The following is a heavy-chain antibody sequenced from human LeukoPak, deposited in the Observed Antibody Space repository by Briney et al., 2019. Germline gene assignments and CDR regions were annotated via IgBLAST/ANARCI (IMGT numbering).Heavy chain of an antibody. V-gene: IGHV4-4*02. CDR3: ARHSPVGIYYFDY. J-gene: IGHJ4*02. CDR1: GVSISSNLW. CDR2: IHHSGST. Sequence: PLGTLSLTCAVSGVSISSNLWWTWVRQPPGKGLEWIAEIHHSGSTNYNPSLKSRVTISVDKSKNQFSLKLSSVTAADTAVYYCARHSPVGIYYFDYWGQGTLVTVSS. D-gene: IGHD1-26*01.